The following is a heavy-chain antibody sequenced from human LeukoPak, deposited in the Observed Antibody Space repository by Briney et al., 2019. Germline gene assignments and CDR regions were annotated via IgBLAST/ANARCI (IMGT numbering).Heavy chain of an antibody. CDR1: GYSISSGYY. Sequence: PSETLSLTCTVSGYSISSGYYWGWIRQPPGKGLEWIGSIYHSGRTFYNPSLKSRVTISVDTSKNQFSLKLTSVTAADTAVYYCARSPRLGRYGYGPWELPVSYFDYWGQGTLVTVSS. CDR3: ARSPRLGRYGYGPWELPVSYFDY. V-gene: IGHV4-38-2*02. J-gene: IGHJ4*02. D-gene: IGHD5-18*01. CDR2: IYHSGRT.